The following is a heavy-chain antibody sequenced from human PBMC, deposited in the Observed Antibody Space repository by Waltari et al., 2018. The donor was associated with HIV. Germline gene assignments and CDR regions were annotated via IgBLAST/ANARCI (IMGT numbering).Heavy chain of an antibody. D-gene: IGHD6-6*01. CDR1: GYSISSGYY. V-gene: IGHV4-38-2*01. CDR3: ARLPYSTSRFDY. J-gene: IGHJ4*02. Sequence: QVQLQESGPGLVKPSETLSLTCAVSGYSISSGYYWGWLRPPPGKGLEWIGSFWRTGSTYYNPSLKSRVTISGDTSKNQFSLNLTSVTAADTAVYFCARLPYSTSRFDYWGQGTLVTVSS. CDR2: FWRTGST.